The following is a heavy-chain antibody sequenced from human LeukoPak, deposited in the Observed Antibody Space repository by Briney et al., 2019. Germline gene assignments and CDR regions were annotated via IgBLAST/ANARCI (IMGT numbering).Heavy chain of an antibody. CDR2: VTGTSGGSTIAT. V-gene: IGHV3-23*01. CDR1: GFTFSTYA. J-gene: IGHJ4*02. D-gene: IGHD2-15*01. Sequence: GGSLRLSCAASGFTFSTYAMTWVRQAPGKGLEWVALVTGTSGGSTIATFYADSVKGRFTISRDNSNNTLFLQMSSLRDEDTAIYYCSKDPASGYCRCGWCRDSPFEYWGQGTLVTVSS. CDR3: SKDPASGYCRCGWCRDSPFEY.